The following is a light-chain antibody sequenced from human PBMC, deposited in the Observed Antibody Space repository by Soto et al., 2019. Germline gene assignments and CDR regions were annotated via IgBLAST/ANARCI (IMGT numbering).Light chain of an antibody. CDR1: SSNIGAGYD. Sequence: QLVLTQPASVSGAPRQRVTISCTGRSSNIGAGYDVHWYQHLPGTAPKLLIYGNSNRPSGVPDRFSGSKSGTSASLAITGLQAEDEADYCCQSYDSSLSGVVFGGGTKVTVL. V-gene: IGLV1-40*01. CDR2: GNS. J-gene: IGLJ2*01. CDR3: QSYDSSLSGVV.